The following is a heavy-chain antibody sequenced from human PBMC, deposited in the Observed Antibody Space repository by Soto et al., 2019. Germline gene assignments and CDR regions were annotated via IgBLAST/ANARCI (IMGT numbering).Heavy chain of an antibody. V-gene: IGHV3-15*01. CDR3: ARDQYYYDSSGYYSGGAFDI. Sequence: GGSLRLSCAASGFTFSNAWMSWVRQAPGKGLEWVGRIKSKTDGGTTDYAAPVKGRFTISRDDSKNTLYLQMNSLKTEDTAVYYCARDQYYYDSSGYYSGGAFDIWGQGTMVTVSS. J-gene: IGHJ3*02. CDR1: GFTFSNAW. CDR2: IKSKTDGGTT. D-gene: IGHD3-22*01.